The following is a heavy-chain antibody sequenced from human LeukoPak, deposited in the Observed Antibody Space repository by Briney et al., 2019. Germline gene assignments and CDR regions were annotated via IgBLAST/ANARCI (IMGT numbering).Heavy chain of an antibody. V-gene: IGHV3-48*01. J-gene: IGHJ4*02. CDR3: ARDLWGDRDGFFDS. CDR2: ISSGSRII. Sequence: GGSLRLSCAASGFTFSTYNMNWVRQAPGKGLEWVSFISSGSRIIYYADSVKGRFTVSRDNAKNSLYLQMNSLRAEDTAVYYCARDLWGDRDGFFDSWGQGTLVTVSS. CDR1: GFTFSTYN. D-gene: IGHD2-21*01.